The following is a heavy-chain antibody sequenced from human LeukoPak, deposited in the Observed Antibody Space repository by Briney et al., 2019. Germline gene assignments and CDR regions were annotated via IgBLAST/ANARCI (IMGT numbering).Heavy chain of an antibody. Sequence: GGSLRLSCAASGFTFSTYGMHWVRQAPGKGLEWVAVVWYDGSSQYYADSAKGRFTISRDNAKNSLYLQMNSLRAEDTAVYYCARVFYFAGATTDYYYGMDVWGQGTTVTVSS. D-gene: IGHD1-26*01. V-gene: IGHV3-33*01. CDR1: GFTFSTYG. J-gene: IGHJ6*02. CDR3: ARVFYFAGATTDYYYGMDV. CDR2: VWYDGSSQ.